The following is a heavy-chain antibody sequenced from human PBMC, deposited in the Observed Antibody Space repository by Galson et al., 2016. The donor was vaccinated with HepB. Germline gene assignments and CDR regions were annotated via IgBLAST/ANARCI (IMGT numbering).Heavy chain of an antibody. CDR3: TMISWSTSSGFGF. D-gene: IGHD3-22*01. V-gene: IGHV3-23*01. CDR1: GFTFSNYG. Sequence: SLRLPCAASGFTFSNYGMSWVRQAPGKGLEWVSAVSGSGDNTYYADSVKGRFTISRDNSRNTVYVQINSLRAEDTAIYYCTMISWSTSSGFGFWGQGTRVTASS. CDR2: VSGSGDNT. J-gene: IGHJ4*02.